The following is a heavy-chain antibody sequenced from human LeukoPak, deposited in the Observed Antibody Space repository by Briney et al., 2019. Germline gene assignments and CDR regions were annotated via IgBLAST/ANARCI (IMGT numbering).Heavy chain of an antibody. V-gene: IGHV5-51*01. CDR1: GYSFTSYW. D-gene: IGHD6-6*01. CDR3: ARSQSVYSSSYYFDY. Sequence: GESLKISCKGSGYSFTSYWIGWVRQMPGKGLEWMGIIYPGDPDTRYSPSFQGQVTISADKSISTAYLQWSSLKASDTAMYYCARSQSVYSSSYYFDYWGQGTLVTVSS. CDR2: IYPGDPDT. J-gene: IGHJ4*02.